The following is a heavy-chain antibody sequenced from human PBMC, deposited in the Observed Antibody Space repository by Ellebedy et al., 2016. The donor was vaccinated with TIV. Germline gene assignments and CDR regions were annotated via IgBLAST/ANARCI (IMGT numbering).Heavy chain of an antibody. V-gene: IGHV1-46*04. D-gene: IGHD1-26*01. CDR1: GYTFTNYF. CDR3: ARGGATTNFYY. CDR2: INPSGGST. Sequence: AASVKVSCKASGYTFTNYFVHWVRQAPGQGLEWMGIINPSGGSTTYAQKLQGRLTMTRDTSTSTVYMELSSLRSEDTAVYYCARGGATTNFYYWGQGTLVTVSS. J-gene: IGHJ4*02.